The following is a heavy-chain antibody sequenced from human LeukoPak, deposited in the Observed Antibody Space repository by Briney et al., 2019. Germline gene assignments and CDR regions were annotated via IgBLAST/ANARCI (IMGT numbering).Heavy chain of an antibody. CDR1: GGTFSSYA. CDR2: IIPIFGTA. D-gene: IGHD3-9*01. V-gene: IGHV1-69*05. J-gene: IGHJ5*02. CDR3: AKGGNYDILTGYLDWFDH. Sequence: SVKVSCKASGGTFSSYAISWVRQAPGQGLEWMGRIIPIFGTANYAQKFQGRVTITTDVSTSTAYMELSSLRSEDTAVYYCAKGGNYDILTGYLDWFDHWGQGTLVTVSS.